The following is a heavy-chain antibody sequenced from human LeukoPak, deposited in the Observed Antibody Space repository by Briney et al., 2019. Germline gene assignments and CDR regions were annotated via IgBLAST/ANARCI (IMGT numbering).Heavy chain of an antibody. Sequence: GRSLRLSCAASGFTVSSNYMSWVRQAPGKGLEWVSVIYSGGSTYYADSVKGRFTISRDNSKNTLYLQMNSLRAEDTAVYYCAREGNYYYDSSGYYDWGQGTLVTVSS. V-gene: IGHV3-53*01. CDR2: IYSGGST. CDR1: GFTVSSNY. CDR3: AREGNYYYDSSGYYD. J-gene: IGHJ4*02. D-gene: IGHD3-22*01.